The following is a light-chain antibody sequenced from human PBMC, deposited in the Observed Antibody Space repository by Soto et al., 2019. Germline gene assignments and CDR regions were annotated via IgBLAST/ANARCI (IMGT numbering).Light chain of an antibody. V-gene: IGKV3-20*01. CDR1: EAISSSY. Sequence: EVVLTQSPGILSLSPGERATLSCRASEAISSSYFAWYQHKPGQAPRLLIYGSSIRVTGIPDRFSGGGSGTDFTLTICRLEPEDYAVYYCHQHGTSPFTFGPGTKVD. CDR2: GSS. CDR3: HQHGTSPFT. J-gene: IGKJ3*01.